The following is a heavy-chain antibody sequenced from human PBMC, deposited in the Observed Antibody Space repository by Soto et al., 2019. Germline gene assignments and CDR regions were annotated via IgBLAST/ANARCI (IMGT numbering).Heavy chain of an antibody. CDR2: IYSGGST. CDR3: ARHGYNYGGGYFDY. Sequence: EVQLVESGGGLVQPGGSLRLSCAASGVTVSSNYMSWVRQAPGKGLEWVSVIYSGGSTYYADSVKGRFTISRDNSKNTLYLQMNSLRAEDTAGYYCARHGYNYGGGYFDYWGRGTLVTVSS. J-gene: IGHJ4*02. CDR1: GVTVSSNY. D-gene: IGHD5-18*01. V-gene: IGHV3-66*04.